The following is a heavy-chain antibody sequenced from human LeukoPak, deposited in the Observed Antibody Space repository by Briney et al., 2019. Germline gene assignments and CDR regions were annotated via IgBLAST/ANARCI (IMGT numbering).Heavy chain of an antibody. CDR2: INRNGNT. CDR1: GEPFSGYY. V-gene: IGHV4-34*01. Sequence: SETLSLTCAISGEPFSGYYWGWIRQPPGKGLELIGEINRNGNTDYNPSLKSRVTISVDRSKKQISLRLSSVTAADTAVYYCASAESFCTGVACHIKWFDPWGQGTLVTVSS. D-gene: IGHD2-8*02. J-gene: IGHJ5*02. CDR3: ASAESFCTGVACHIKWFDP.